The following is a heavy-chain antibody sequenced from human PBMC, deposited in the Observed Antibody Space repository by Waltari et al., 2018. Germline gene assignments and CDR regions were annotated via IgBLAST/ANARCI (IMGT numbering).Heavy chain of an antibody. CDR1: GYTLTSYY. J-gene: IGHJ5*02. D-gene: IGHD2-2*01. V-gene: IGHV1-2*02. CDR3: ARESAFSTSWYPGFDP. Sequence: QVQLVQSGAEVKKPGASVKVSCKASGYTLTSYYLHWVRQAPGQGLEWRGGIKPNSGEKNYARKFKDRVTMTRDTSVNTAYMVVGRLTSDDTAVYFCARESAFSTSWYPGFDPWGQGTLVTVAS. CDR2: IKPNSGEK.